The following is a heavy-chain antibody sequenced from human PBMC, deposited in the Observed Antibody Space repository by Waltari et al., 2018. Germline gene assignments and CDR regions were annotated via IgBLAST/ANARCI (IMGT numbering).Heavy chain of an antibody. CDR3: TRGGGYSGFPL. D-gene: IGHD5-12*01. V-gene: IGHV4-59*01. J-gene: IGHJ4*02. CDR2: ISDTGDT. Sequence: GGFIMSYHWSWIRQPPGKGLEWIGSISDTGDTNFNPSLHSRVTMSVDTSKNQFSLKLSSLAPADTAVYYCTRGGGYSGFPLWGQGALVTVPS. CDR1: GGFIMSYH.